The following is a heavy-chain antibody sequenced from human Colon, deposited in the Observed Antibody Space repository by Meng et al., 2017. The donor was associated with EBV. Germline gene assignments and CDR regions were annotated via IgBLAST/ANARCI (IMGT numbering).Heavy chain of an antibody. D-gene: IGHD1-14*01. Sequence: EGPVVVCGGGLVPPWASLILLCAGSGLTFISQTMCWVRKAPGKGLEWVSGISGGGDNIYYADSVKGRFIISRDNSKNTVDLQMISLRAEDTAVYYCVPSPGGQGTLVTVSS. CDR3: VPSP. J-gene: IGHJ4*02. V-gene: IGHV3-23*04. CDR2: ISGGGDNI. CDR1: GLTFISQT.